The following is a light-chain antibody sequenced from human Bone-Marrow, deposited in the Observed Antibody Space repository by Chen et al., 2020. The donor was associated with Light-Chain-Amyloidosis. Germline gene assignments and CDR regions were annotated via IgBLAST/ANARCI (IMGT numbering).Light chain of an antibody. CDR2: KDT. CDR3: QPADSSCTYEEI. V-gene: IGLV3-25*03. J-gene: IGLJ2*01. Sequence: SYELTQPPSVSVSPGQTARITCSGDDLPTKYAYWYQQKPGQAPVLVIHKDTERPSGISERFSGSSSGTTATLTISGVQAEDEADYHCQPADSSCTYEEIFGGGTKLTVL. CDR1: DLPTKY.